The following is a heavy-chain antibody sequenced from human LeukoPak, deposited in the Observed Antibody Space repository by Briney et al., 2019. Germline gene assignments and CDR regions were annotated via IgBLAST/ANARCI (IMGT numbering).Heavy chain of an antibody. D-gene: IGHD1-14*01. Sequence: PSETLPLTCTVSGGSISDGGYYWRGIRQHPGKGLEWIVYIYDSGTTYYSPALQSRVTITVDKSDNKFSLKLRSLTAADTAVYYCARGGDRRGFDYWGQGTLVIVSS. J-gene: IGHJ4*02. V-gene: IGHV4-31*03. CDR3: ARGGDRRGFDY. CDR2: IYDSGTT. CDR1: GGSISDGGYY.